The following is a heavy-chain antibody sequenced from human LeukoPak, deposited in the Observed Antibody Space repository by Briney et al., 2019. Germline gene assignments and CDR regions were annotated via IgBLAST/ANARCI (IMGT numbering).Heavy chain of an antibody. CDR1: GGSISSCSYY. Sequence: PSQTLSLTCTVSGGSISSCSYYWSWIRQPAGKGLEWIGHIYTRGSTDYNPSLESRVTISVDTSKNQFSLRLRSVAAADTAVYYCARARVVVVAADYYYNGMDVWGQGTTVTVSS. CDR3: ARARVVVVAADYYYNGMDV. V-gene: IGHV4-61*09. CDR2: IYTRGST. D-gene: IGHD2-15*01. J-gene: IGHJ6*02.